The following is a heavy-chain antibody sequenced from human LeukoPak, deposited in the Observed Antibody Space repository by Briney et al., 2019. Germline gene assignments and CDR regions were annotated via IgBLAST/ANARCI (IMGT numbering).Heavy chain of an antibody. D-gene: IGHD3-16*01. CDR1: GDSIGSGSSY. Sequence: SETLSLTCTVSGDSIGSGSSYWSWIRQPAGKALEWIGRVYTSGSTNYNPSLKSRVTISVDTSKNQFSLKLSSVTAADTAVYYCARFTPQGYGWGGYNRFDPWGQGTLVTVSS. J-gene: IGHJ5*02. CDR3: ARFTPQGYGWGGYNRFDP. CDR2: VYTSGST. V-gene: IGHV4-61*02.